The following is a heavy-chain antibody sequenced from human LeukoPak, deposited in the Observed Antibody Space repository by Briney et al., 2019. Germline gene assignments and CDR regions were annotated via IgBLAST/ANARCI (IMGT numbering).Heavy chain of an antibody. D-gene: IGHD3-3*01. CDR2: IYSGGST. J-gene: IGHJ3*02. CDR3: ARDYKSYYDCWSGYHHLAINI. Sequence: GGSLSLTFPGSGFTHRSNLLRGVGQAPGKGLEWVSVIYSGGSTYYADSVKGRFTISRDNSKNTLYLQMNSLRAEDTDVYYCARDYKSYYDCWSGYHHLAINIWRVGTMVTVSS. CDR1: GFTHRSNL. V-gene: IGHV3-53*01.